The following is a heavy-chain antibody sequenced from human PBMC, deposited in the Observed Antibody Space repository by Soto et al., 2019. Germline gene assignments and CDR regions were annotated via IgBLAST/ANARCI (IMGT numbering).Heavy chain of an antibody. D-gene: IGHD3-22*01. Sequence: GASVKVSCKASGYTFTSYYMHWVRQAPGQGLEWMGIINPSGGSTSYAQKFQGRVTMTRDTSTSTVYMELSSLRSEDTAVYYCARAGILAEDYYDSSGYYYGPFFDYWGQGTLVTVSS. CDR1: GYTFTSYY. V-gene: IGHV1-46*01. CDR2: INPSGGST. J-gene: IGHJ4*02. CDR3: ARAGILAEDYYDSSGYYYGPFFDY.